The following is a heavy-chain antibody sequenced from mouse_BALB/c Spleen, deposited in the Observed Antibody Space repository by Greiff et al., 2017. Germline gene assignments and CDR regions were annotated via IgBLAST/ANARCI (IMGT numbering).Heavy chain of an antibody. Sequence: EVKLQESGPGLVKPSQSLSLTCSVTGYSITSGYYWNWIRQFPGNKLEWMGYISYDGSNNYNPSLKNRISITRDTSKNQFFLKLNSVTTEDTATYYCAREAINYYGSSSPAWWGQGTLVTVSA. J-gene: IGHJ3*01. CDR1: GYSITSGYY. V-gene: IGHV3-6*02. CDR2: ISYDGSN. CDR3: AREAINYYGSSSPAW. D-gene: IGHD1-1*01.